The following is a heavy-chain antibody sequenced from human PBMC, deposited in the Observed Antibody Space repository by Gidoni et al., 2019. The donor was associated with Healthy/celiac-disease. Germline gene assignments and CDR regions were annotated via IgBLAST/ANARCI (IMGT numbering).Heavy chain of an antibody. V-gene: IGHV1-69*01. CDR1: GGTFISYA. CDR3: ARDGSIAARPTPWDYYYYMDV. Sequence: QVQLVQSGAEVKKPGSSVTVSSKASGGTFISYATSWVRQAPGQGLEWMGGIIPIFGTANYAQKVQGRVTITADESTSTAYMELSSLRSEDTAVYYCARDGSIAARPTPWDYYYYMDVWGKGTTVTVSS. CDR2: IIPIFGTA. J-gene: IGHJ6*03. D-gene: IGHD6-6*01.